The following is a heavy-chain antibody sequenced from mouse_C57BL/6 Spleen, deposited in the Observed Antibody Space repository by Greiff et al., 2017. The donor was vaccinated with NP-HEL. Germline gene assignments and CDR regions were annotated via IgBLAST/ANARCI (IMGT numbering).Heavy chain of an antibody. V-gene: IGHV7-3*01. Sequence: EVKLVESGGGLVQPGGSLSLSCAASGFTFTDYYMSWVRQPPGKALEWLGFIRHKANGYTTVYSASVKGRFTISRATSQCILYLQMNALRAEDSATYYCERYSDTVVATDWYFDVWGTGTTVTVSS. J-gene: IGHJ1*03. CDR2: IRHKANGYTT. CDR3: ERYSDTVVATDWYFDV. CDR1: GFTFTDYY. D-gene: IGHD1-1*01.